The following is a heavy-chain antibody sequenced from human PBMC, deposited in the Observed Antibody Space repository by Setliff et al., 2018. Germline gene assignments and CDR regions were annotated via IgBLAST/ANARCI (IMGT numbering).Heavy chain of an antibody. CDR3: SRLVRFCTRIVCQRLSGDDY. CDR1: GYTFTDYG. J-gene: IGHJ4*02. V-gene: IGHV1-18*01. CDR2: ISPYSGNT. D-gene: IGHD3-10*01. Sequence: GASVKVSCKASGYTFTDYGVTWVRQAPGQGLEWVGWISPYSGNTYYAPKFQGTILMTADTSTTTAYLELRSLRSDDTAVYYCSRLVRFCTRIVCQRLSGDDYWGQGTLVTVSS.